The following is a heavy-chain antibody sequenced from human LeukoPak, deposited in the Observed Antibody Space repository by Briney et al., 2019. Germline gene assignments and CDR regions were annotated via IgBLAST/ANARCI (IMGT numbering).Heavy chain of an antibody. CDR1: GGSISSYY. CDR2: IYYSGST. J-gene: IGHJ6*03. D-gene: IGHD6-19*01. Sequence: SETLSLTCTVSGGSISSYYWSWIRQPPGKGLEWIGYIYYSGSTNYNPSLKSRVTISVDRSKNQFSLKLSSVTAADTAVYYCAREAVANYYYYMDVWGKGTTVTISS. V-gene: IGHV4-59*12. CDR3: AREAVANYYYYMDV.